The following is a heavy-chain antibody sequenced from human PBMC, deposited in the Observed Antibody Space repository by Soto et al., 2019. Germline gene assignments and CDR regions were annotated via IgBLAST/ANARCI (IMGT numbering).Heavy chain of an antibody. CDR2: ISYDGSNK. CDR3: ARGGYDSSGYYWGSFDY. Sequence: GSLRLSCAASGFTFSSYGMHWVRQAPGKGLEWVAVISYDGSNKYYADSVKGRFTISRDNSKNTLYLQMNSLRAEDTAVYYCARGGYDSSGYYWGSFDYWGKGTLV. V-gene: IGHV3-30*03. D-gene: IGHD3-22*01. CDR1: GFTFSSYG. J-gene: IGHJ4*02.